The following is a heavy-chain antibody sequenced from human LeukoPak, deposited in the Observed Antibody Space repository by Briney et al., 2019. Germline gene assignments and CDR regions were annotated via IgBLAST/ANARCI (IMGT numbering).Heavy chain of an antibody. D-gene: IGHD3-22*01. CDR1: GFTFSDYY. CDR3: AKDADSSGYHFDY. Sequence: PGGSLRLSCAASGFTFSDYYMSWIRQAPGKGLEWVSYISSSSSYTNYADSVKGRFTISRDNSKNTLYLQMNSLRAEDTAVYYCAKDADSSGYHFDYWGQGTLVTVSS. J-gene: IGHJ4*02. V-gene: IGHV3-11*05. CDR2: ISSSSSYT.